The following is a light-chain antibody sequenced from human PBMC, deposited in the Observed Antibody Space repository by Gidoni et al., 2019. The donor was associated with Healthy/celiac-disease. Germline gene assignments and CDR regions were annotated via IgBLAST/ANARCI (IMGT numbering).Light chain of an antibody. CDR3: QAWDSSTGV. V-gene: IGLV3-1*01. J-gene: IGLJ1*01. CDR2: QDS. Sequence: SYELNQPPSVSVSPGQTASITCSGDKLGDKYTCLYQQKPGQSPVLVIYQDSKRPSGIPERFSGSNSGNTATLTISGTQAMDEADYYCQAWDSSTGVFGTGTKVTVL. CDR1: KLGDKY.